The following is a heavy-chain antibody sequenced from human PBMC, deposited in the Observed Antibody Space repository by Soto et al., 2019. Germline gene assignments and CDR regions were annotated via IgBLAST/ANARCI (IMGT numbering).Heavy chain of an antibody. CDR2: LSSSGGST. CDR1: GFTFSSYA. CDR3: AKGTAGMHHYPFDH. V-gene: IGHV3-23*01. J-gene: IGHJ4*02. Sequence: PGGSLRLSCAASGFTFSSYAMTWVRQAPGKGLEWVSSLSSSGGSTYYTNSVKGRFTISRDNSENTLYLQINSLRADDTAVYYCAKGTAGMHHYPFDHWGQGTLVTVAS. D-gene: IGHD2-21*02.